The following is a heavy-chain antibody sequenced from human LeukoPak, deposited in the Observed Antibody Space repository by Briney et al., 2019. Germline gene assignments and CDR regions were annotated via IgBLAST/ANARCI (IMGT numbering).Heavy chain of an antibody. Sequence: PGGSLRLSCAASGFTFSSYWMRWVRQAPGKGLVWVSRINSDGSSTSYADSVKGRFTISRDNAKNTLYLQMNSLRAEDTAVYYCARTTFYDILTGAPSAFDYWGQGTLVTVSS. V-gene: IGHV3-74*01. CDR1: GFTFSSYW. D-gene: IGHD3-9*01. CDR2: INSDGSST. J-gene: IGHJ4*02. CDR3: ARTTFYDILTGAPSAFDY.